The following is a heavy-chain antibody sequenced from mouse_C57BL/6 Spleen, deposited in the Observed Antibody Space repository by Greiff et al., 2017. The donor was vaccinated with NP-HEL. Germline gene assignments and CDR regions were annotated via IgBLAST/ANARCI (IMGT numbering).Heavy chain of an antibody. CDR3: ARSDSSGYYFDY. V-gene: IGHV1-53*01. CDR1: GYTFTSYW. D-gene: IGHD3-2*02. J-gene: IGHJ2*01. Sequence: VQLQQSGTELVKPGASVKLSCKASGYTFTSYWMHWVKQRPGQGLEWIGNINPSNGGTNYNEKFKSKATLTVDKSSSTAYMQLSSLTSEDSAVYYCARSDSSGYYFDYWGQGTTLTVSS. CDR2: INPSNGGT.